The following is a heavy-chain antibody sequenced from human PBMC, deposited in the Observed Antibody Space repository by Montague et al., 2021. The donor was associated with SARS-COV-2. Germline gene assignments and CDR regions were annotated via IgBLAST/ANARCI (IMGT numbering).Heavy chain of an antibody. D-gene: IGHD2-21*01. CDR3: VRGQRPDVVPGAGYAGRAFDI. CDR1: GGSFSTYY. CDR2: VYQSGST. Sequence: SETLSLTCTISGGSFSTYYWTWIRQPPGKGLEWIGDVYQSGSTIYNPSVKSRVTISVDTSKNQFYLKLNSVTAADTAVYYCVRGQRPDVVPGAGYAGRAFDIWGQGTMVTVSS. V-gene: IGHV4-34*01. J-gene: IGHJ3*02.